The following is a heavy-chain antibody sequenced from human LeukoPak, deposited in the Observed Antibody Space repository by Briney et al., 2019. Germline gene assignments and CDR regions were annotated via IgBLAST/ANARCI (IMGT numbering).Heavy chain of an antibody. CDR3: ARQLAYGDYGGFSFPFGGGDY. J-gene: IGHJ4*02. CDR1: GGSISSSSYY. V-gene: IGHV4-39*01. CDR2: IYYSGST. Sequence: SETLSLTCTVSGGSISSSSYYWGWIRQPPGKGLEWIGSIYYSGSTYYNPSLKSRVTISVDTSKNQFSLKLSSVTAADTAVYYCARQLAYGDYGGFSFPFGGGDYWGQGTLVTVSS. D-gene: IGHD4-17*01.